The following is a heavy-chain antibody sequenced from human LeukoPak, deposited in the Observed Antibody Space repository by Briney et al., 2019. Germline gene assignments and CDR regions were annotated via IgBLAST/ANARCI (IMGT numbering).Heavy chain of an antibody. CDR1: GYTFTSYD. Sequence: ASVKVSCKASGYTFTSYDINWVGQATGQGLEWMGWMNPNSGNTGYAQKFQGRVTMTRNTSISTAYMELSSLRSEDTAVYYCARYIAAAGTRVGDCWGQGTLVTVSS. D-gene: IGHD6-13*01. V-gene: IGHV1-8*01. CDR2: MNPNSGNT. CDR3: ARYIAAAGTRVGDC. J-gene: IGHJ4*02.